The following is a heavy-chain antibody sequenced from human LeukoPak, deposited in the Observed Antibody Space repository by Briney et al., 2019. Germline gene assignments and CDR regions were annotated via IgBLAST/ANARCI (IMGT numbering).Heavy chain of an antibody. Sequence: SVKVSCKASGGTFSSYAISWVRQAPGQGLEWMGGIIPIFGTANYAQKFQGRVTITTDESTSTAYMELSSLRSEDTAVYYCAPMYYYDSSGCQSYYTGYWGQGTLVTVSS. CDR1: GGTFSSYA. CDR2: IIPIFGTA. V-gene: IGHV1-69*05. J-gene: IGHJ4*02. D-gene: IGHD3-22*01. CDR3: APMYYYDSSGCQSYYTGY.